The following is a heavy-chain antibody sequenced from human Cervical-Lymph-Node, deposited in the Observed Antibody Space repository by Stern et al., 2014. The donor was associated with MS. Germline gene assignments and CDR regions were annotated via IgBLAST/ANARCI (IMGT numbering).Heavy chain of an antibody. CDR1: GFTFIRYG. D-gene: IGHD6-13*01. Sequence: VQLVESGGGVVQPGRSLRLSCAASGFTFIRYGMHWVRQAPGKGLEWVAFISHDGTNKNYADSVKGRFTISRDNSENTLYLQVNSLRAEDTAVYYCAKDPHPYSSSWYMDYWGQGTLVTVSS. V-gene: IGHV3-30*18. CDR3: AKDPHPYSSSWYMDY. CDR2: ISHDGTNK. J-gene: IGHJ4*02.